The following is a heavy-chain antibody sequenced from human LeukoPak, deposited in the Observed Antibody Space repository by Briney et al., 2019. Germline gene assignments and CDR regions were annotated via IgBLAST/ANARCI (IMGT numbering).Heavy chain of an antibody. CDR3: ARDLTAKRSPFYFDY. Sequence: ASVKVSCKASGGTFSSYAISWVRQAPGQGLEWMGRIIPILGIANYAQKFQGRVTITADKSTSTAYMELSSLRSEDTAVYYCARDLTAKRSPFYFDYWGQGTLVTVSS. J-gene: IGHJ4*02. D-gene: IGHD1-1*01. CDR1: GGTFSSYA. CDR2: IIPILGIA. V-gene: IGHV1-69*04.